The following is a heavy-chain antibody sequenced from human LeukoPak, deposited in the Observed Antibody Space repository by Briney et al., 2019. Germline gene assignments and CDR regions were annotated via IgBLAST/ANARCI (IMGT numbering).Heavy chain of an antibody. J-gene: IGHJ5*02. CDR1: GYTFTGYY. CDR2: INPNSGGT. CDR3: AMAPIVVVPAAMPFWLDP. D-gene: IGHD2-2*01. Sequence: GASVKVSCKASGYTFTGYYMHWVRQAPGQGLEWMGWINPNSGGTNYAQKFQGRVTMTRDTSISTAYMELSRLRSDDTAVYYCAMAPIVVVPAAMPFWLDPWGQGTLVTVSS. V-gene: IGHV1-2*02.